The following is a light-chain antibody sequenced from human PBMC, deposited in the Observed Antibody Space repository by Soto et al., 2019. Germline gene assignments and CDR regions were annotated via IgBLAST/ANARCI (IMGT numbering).Light chain of an antibody. J-gene: IGKJ1*01. CDR3: QQSYTTPWT. CDR1: QSITTY. V-gene: IGKV1-39*01. Sequence: DIQMIQSPSSLSASVGDRVIITCRASQSITTYLNWYQQKLGEAPKLLTYAASSLQSGVPSRFSGSGSGTDLTLTINSLQPEDFATYYCQQSYTTPWTFGQGTKVEI. CDR2: AAS.